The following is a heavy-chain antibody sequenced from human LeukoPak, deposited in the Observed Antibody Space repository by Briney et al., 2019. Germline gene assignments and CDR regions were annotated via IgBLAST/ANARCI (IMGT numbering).Heavy chain of an antibody. J-gene: IGHJ4*02. CDR3: ARGSYDSSGYPSIDY. CDR1: GGSISSYY. Sequence: SETLSLTCTVSGGSISSYYWSWIRQPPGKGLEWIGYIYYSGSTNYSPSLKSRVTISVDTSKNQFSLKLSSVTAADMAVYYCARGSYDSSGYPSIDYWGQGTLVTVSS. D-gene: IGHD3-22*01. V-gene: IGHV4-59*01. CDR2: IYYSGST.